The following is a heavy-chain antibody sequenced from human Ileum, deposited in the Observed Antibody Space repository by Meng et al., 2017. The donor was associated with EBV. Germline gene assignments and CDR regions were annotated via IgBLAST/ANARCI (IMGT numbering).Heavy chain of an antibody. Sequence: EVQLMSSGGGLVQPGGFLSLCWSTFELTFSTYWIHWVRQAPGKGLVWVSRINSDGRSTAYAEFVKGRFTISRDNAKNTVYMQMNSLRAEDTAVYYCARGDGSHFFWGQGTLVTVSS. V-gene: IGHV3-74*01. CDR1: ELTFSTYW. CDR2: INSDGRST. D-gene: IGHD5-24*01. CDR3: ARGDGSHFF. J-gene: IGHJ4*02.